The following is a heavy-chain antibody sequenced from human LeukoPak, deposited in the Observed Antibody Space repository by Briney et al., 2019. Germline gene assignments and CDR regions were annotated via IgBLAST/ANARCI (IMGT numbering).Heavy chain of an antibody. CDR2: ISPSSSSM. V-gene: IGHV3-48*01. J-gene: IGHJ5*02. CDR3: ARDAAGGNNWFDP. D-gene: IGHD2-15*01. CDR1: GFTFSSYA. Sequence: TGGSLRLSCAASGFTFSSYAMSWVRQAPGKGLEWVSYISPSSSSMYYADSVKGRFTISRDNARNSLYLQMNSLSTEDTALYYCARDAAGGNNWFDPWGQGTLVTVSS.